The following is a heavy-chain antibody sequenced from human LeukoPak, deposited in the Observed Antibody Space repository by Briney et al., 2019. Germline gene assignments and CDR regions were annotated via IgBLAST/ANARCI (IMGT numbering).Heavy chain of an antibody. CDR1: GFIISNYA. CDR3: LKDLYKGDSSSWYYFHY. CDR2: ISANGGST. V-gene: IGHV3-64D*06. Sequence: GGSLRLSCSASGFIISNYAMHWGRQAPGKGLEYLSPISANGGSTYYADSVKGRFTISRDNSRNTLYLQMSSLRAEDTAIYHCLKDLYKGDSSSWYYFHYWGQGTLVTVSS. D-gene: IGHD6-13*01. J-gene: IGHJ4*02.